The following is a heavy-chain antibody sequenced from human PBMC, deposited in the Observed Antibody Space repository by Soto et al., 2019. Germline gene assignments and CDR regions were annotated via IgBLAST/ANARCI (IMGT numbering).Heavy chain of an antibody. Sequence: QLQLQESGPGLVKPSETLSLTCTVSGGSISSSSYYWGWIRQPPGKGLEWIGSIYYSGSTYYNPSLKSRVTISVDTSKNQFSLKLSSVTAADTAVYYCASYLTYYDFWSGYPLMDYWGQGTLVTVSS. CDR3: ASYLTYYDFWSGYPLMDY. CDR2: IYYSGST. V-gene: IGHV4-39*01. CDR1: GGSISSSSYY. D-gene: IGHD3-3*01. J-gene: IGHJ4*02.